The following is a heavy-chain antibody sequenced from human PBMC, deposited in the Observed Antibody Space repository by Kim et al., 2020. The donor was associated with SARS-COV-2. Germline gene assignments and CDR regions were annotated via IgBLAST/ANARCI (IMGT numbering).Heavy chain of an antibody. Sequence: GTNYAQKFQGRVTTSRDTSISTAYMELSRLRSDDTAVYYCARGMGGMDVWGQGTTVTVSS. D-gene: IGHD3-10*01. V-gene: IGHV1-2*02. CDR3: ARGMGGMDV. CDR2: GT. J-gene: IGHJ6*02.